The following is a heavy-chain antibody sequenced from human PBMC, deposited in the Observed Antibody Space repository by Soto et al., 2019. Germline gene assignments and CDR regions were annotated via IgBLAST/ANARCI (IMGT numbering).Heavy chain of an antibody. CDR3: AKNLPRTGRFDY. V-gene: IGHV4-39*01. Sequence: PSAILARTGTLSGASITSTTYFWSWIRQPPGRVLEGVGSIYYSCKTHYNLSRKNRVTISVDRSKNQFSLQMTSVTAADTAVYYCAKNLPRTGRFDYWGQGTLVTVSS. CDR1: GASITSTTYF. J-gene: IGHJ4*02. CDR2: IYYSCKT.